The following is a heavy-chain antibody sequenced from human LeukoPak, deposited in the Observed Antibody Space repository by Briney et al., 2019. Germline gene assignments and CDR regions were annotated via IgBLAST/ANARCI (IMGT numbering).Heavy chain of an antibody. D-gene: IGHD3-3*01. J-gene: IGHJ6*03. Sequence: GGSLRLSCAASGFTFSDYYMSWIRQAPGKGLEWVSYISSSGSTTYYADSVKGRFTISRDNSKNSLYLQMNSLRAEDTAVYYCARDFGVVIARHYYYYMDVWGKGTTVTVSS. CDR2: ISSSGSTT. CDR1: GFTFSDYY. CDR3: ARDFGVVIARHYYYYMDV. V-gene: IGHV3-11*04.